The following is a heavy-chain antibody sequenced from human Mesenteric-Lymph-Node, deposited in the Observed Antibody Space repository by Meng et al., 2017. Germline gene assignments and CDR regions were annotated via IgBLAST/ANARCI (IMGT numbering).Heavy chain of an antibody. V-gene: IGHV1-2*06. D-gene: IGHD6-13*01. Sequence: QVQLVQSGAEVKKTGASVKVSCKASGYTFTGYYMHWGRQAPGQGLEWMGRINPNSGGTNYAQKFQCRVTMTRDTSISTAYMELSRLRSDDTAVYYCAREEGPSSSWYVDYWGQGTLVTVSS. CDR3: AREEGPSSSWYVDY. J-gene: IGHJ4*02. CDR2: INPNSGGT. CDR1: GYTFTGYY.